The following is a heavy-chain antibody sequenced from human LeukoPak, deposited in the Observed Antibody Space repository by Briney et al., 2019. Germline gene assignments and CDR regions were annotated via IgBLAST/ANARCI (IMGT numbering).Heavy chain of an antibody. CDR2: IYYSGST. CDR1: GGSISSSSYY. CDR3: ARPRTYYDILTGYPPPYFDY. D-gene: IGHD3-9*01. V-gene: IGHV4-39*01. J-gene: IGHJ4*02. Sequence: SETLSLTCTVSGGSISSSSYYWGWIRQPPGKGLEWIGSIYYSGSTYYNPSLKSRVTISVDTSKNQFSLKLSSVTAADTAVYYWARPRTYYDILTGYPPPYFDYWGQGTLVTVSS.